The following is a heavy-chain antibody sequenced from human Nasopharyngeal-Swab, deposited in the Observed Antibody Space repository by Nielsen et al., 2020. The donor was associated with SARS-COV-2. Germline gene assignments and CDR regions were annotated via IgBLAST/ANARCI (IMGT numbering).Heavy chain of an antibody. V-gene: IGHV3-11*06. CDR1: GFTFSDYY. Sequence: LSLTCAASGFTFSDYYMSWIRQAPGKGLEWVSYISSSSSYIYYADSVKGRFTISRDNAKNSLYLQMNSLRAEDTAVYYCARDRTNDYYYYMDVWGKGTTVTVSS. CDR3: ARDRTNDYYYYMDV. CDR2: ISSSSSYI. J-gene: IGHJ6*03. D-gene: IGHD1-1*01.